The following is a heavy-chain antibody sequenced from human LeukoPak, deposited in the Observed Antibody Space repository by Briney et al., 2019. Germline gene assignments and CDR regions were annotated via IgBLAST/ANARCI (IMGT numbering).Heavy chain of an antibody. J-gene: IGHJ6*02. CDR1: GGSISSSSYY. V-gene: IGHV4-39*02. D-gene: IGHD1-26*01. Sequence: SETLSLTCTVSGGSISSSSYYWGWIRQPPGKGLEWIGSIYYSGSTYYNPSLKSRVTISVDTSKNQFSLKLSSVTAADTAVYYCAREALIVGATTIYYYGMDVWGQGTTVTVSS. CDR2: IYYSGST. CDR3: AREALIVGATTIYYYGMDV.